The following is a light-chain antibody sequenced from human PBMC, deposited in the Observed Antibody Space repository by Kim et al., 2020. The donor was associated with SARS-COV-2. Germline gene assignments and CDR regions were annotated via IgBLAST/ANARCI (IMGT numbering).Light chain of an antibody. V-gene: IGKV4-1*01. J-gene: IGKJ1*01. CDR3: QQYYSTPPT. CDR2: WAS. Sequence: STINCKSSQSVLYSSNNQNYLACYQQKPGQPPKRLIYWASTRESGVPDRFSGSGSGTDFTLTISSLQAEDVAVYYCQQYYSTPPTFGQGTKVDIK. CDR1: QSVLYSSNNQNY.